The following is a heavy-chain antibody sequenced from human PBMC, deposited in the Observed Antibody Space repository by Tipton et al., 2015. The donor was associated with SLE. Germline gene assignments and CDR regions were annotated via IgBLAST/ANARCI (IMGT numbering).Heavy chain of an antibody. CDR2: IIPIFGTA. V-gene: IGHV1-69*01. CDR3: ARELYSSSLRGWFDH. J-gene: IGHJ5*02. Sequence: QVQLVQSGAEVKEPGASVRVSCKASDYTLRDYGITWVRQAPGQGPEWMGGIIPIFGTANYAQKFQGRVTITTDESTSTAYMELSSLRSEDTALYYCARELYSSSLRGWFDHWGQGTLVTVSS. D-gene: IGHD6-13*01. CDR1: DYTLRDYG.